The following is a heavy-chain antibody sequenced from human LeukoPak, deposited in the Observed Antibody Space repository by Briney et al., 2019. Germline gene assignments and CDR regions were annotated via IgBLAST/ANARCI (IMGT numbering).Heavy chain of an antibody. J-gene: IGHJ5*02. V-gene: IGHV3-11*04. CDR1: GFSFSDYY. CDR3: ARVETGSGLPYNWFDP. Sequence: NAGGSLRLSCAASGFSFSDYYMTWIRQAPGKGLEWVSYISSSSSTIYYADSVKGRFTISRDNAKNSLYLQMNSLRAEDTAVYYCARVETGSGLPYNWFDPWGQGTLVTVSS. D-gene: IGHD6-19*01. CDR2: ISSSSSTI.